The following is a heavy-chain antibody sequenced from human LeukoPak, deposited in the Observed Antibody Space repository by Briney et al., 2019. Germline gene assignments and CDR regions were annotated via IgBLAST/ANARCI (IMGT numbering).Heavy chain of an antibody. CDR2: ISSSSSSI. CDR3: ARGPLPDY. J-gene: IGHJ4*02. V-gene: IGHV3-21*01. Sequence: GGSLRLSCAASGFTFGSYVMHWVRQAPGKGLEWVSSISSSSSSIYYADSVKGRFTISRDNAKNSLYLQMNSLRAEDTAVYYCARGPLPDYWGQGTPVTVSS. CDR1: GFTFGSYV.